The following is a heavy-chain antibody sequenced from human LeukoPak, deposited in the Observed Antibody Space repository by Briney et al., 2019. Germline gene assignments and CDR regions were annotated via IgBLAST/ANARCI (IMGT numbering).Heavy chain of an antibody. CDR1: GFMFPVYG. J-gene: IGHJ4*02. D-gene: IGHD6-19*01. CDR2: IGIRGDT. CDR3: ARGGIQVSGIDEFDY. V-gene: IGHV3-13*01. Sequence: PGGSLRLSCAASGFMFPVYGMNGVRQVPGKGLEWVSAIGIRGDTHYSGSVKGRFTISRENAESSLYLQMNSLRAEDTAVYYCARGGIQVSGIDEFDYWGQGTLVTVSS.